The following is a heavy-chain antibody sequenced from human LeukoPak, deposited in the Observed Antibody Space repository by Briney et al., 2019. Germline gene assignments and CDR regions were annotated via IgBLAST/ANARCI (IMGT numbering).Heavy chain of an antibody. CDR3: ATGTARWYWFDP. J-gene: IGHJ5*02. CDR1: RGTFSSYT. CDR2: IIPILGIA. Sequence: SVKVSCKASRGTFSSYTISWVRQAPGQRLEWMGRIIPILGIANYAQKFQGRVTITADKSTSTAYMELSSLRSEDTAVYYCATGTARWYWFDPWGQGTLVTVSS. D-gene: IGHD5-18*01. V-gene: IGHV1-69*02.